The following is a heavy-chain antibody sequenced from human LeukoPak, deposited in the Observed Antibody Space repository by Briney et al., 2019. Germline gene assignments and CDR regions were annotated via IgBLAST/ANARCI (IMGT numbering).Heavy chain of an antibody. CDR2: ISTYNGHT. D-gene: IGHD1-26*01. Sequence: ASVKVSCKASGYTFTSYGINWVRQAPGQGLEWMGWISTYNGHTNYAQKFQGRVTMTTDTSTSTASMELRSLRSDDTAVYYCARDHAAGWELPLNWFDPWGQGTLVTVSS. V-gene: IGHV1-18*01. CDR1: GYTFTSYG. J-gene: IGHJ5*02. CDR3: ARDHAAGWELPLNWFDP.